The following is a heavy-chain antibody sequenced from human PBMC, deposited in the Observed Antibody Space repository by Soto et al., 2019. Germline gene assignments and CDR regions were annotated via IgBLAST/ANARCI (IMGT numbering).Heavy chain of an antibody. D-gene: IGHD2-8*01. Sequence: GGSLRLSCAASGFNFSNYWMSWVRQAPGKGLEWVANIKQDGSEKYYVESVKGRFTISRDNAKNSLYLRMNSLRAEDTAVYYCAREGSPGVYAIFDYWGQGTLVTVSS. CDR3: AREGSPGVYAIFDY. J-gene: IGHJ4*02. CDR1: GFNFSNYW. V-gene: IGHV3-7*01. CDR2: IKQDGSEK.